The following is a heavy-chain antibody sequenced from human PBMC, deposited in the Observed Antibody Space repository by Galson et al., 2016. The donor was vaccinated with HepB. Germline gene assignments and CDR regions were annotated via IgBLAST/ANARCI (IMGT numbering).Heavy chain of an antibody. CDR3: ARGYYDGSGYYSDYYFGMDV. J-gene: IGHJ6*02. V-gene: IGHV4-59*01. D-gene: IGHD3-22*01. Sequence: LSLTCSVSGGSISSYYWNWIRQPPGKGLEWIGYIYYSGSTEYNPSFQSRVTISVDRSKSQFSLRLSSVTSADTAVYYCARGYYDGSGYYSDYYFGMDVWGQGTTVTVSS. CDR2: IYYSGST. CDR1: GGSISSYY.